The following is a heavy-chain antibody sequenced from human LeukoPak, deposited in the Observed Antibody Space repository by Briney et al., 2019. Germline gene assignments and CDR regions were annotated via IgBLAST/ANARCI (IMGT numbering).Heavy chain of an antibody. V-gene: IGHV1-2*06. J-gene: IGHJ4*02. D-gene: IGHD1-26*01. Sequence: EASVTVSCKASGYTFTGSYMHWVRQAPGQGLEWMGRINPNSGGTNSAQKFRGRVTMTRDTSISTAYMELSGLRFDDTAVYYCVRGPSGNYLDYDYWGQGTLVTVSS. CDR3: VRGPSGNYLDYDY. CDR2: INPNSGGT. CDR1: GYTFTGSY.